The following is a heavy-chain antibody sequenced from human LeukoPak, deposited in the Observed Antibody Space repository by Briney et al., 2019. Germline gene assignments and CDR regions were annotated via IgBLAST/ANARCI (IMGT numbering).Heavy chain of an antibody. J-gene: IGHJ6*02. CDR3: ASRMLVTAIQTSHYGMDV. CDR1: GYTLTELS. V-gene: IGHV1-24*01. CDR2: FDPEDGET. D-gene: IGHD2-21*02. Sequence: ASVKVSCKVSGYTLTELSMHWVRQAPGKGLEWMGGFDPEDGETIYAQKFQGRVTMNEDTSTDTAYMELSSLRSEDTAVYYCASRMLVTAIQTSHYGMDVWGQGTTVTVSS.